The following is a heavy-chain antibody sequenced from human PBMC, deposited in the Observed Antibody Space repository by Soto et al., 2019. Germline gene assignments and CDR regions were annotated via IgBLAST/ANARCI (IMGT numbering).Heavy chain of an antibody. Sequence: SETLSLTCTVSGGSISSGDYYWSWTRQPPGKGLEWIGYIYYSGSTYYNPSLKSRVTISVDTSKNQFSLKLSSVTAADTAVYYCARAGMTTVVTQIDYWGQGTLVTVS. CDR1: GGSISSGDYY. CDR2: IYYSGST. D-gene: IGHD4-17*01. J-gene: IGHJ4*02. V-gene: IGHV4-30-4*01. CDR3: ARAGMTTVVTQIDY.